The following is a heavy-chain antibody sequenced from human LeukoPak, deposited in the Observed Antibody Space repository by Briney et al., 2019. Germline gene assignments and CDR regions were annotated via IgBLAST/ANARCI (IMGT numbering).Heavy chain of an antibody. CDR2: ISSSGITI. J-gene: IGHJ4*02. CDR3: ARDSPYSSSWSYFDY. D-gene: IGHD6-13*01. V-gene: IGHV3-48*03. Sequence: GGSLRLSCAASGFTFSSYAMHWVRQAPGKGLEWVSYISSSGITIYYADSVKGRFTISRDNAKNSLYLQMNSLRAEDTAVYYCARDSPYSSSWSYFDYWGQGTLVTVSS. CDR1: GFTFSSYA.